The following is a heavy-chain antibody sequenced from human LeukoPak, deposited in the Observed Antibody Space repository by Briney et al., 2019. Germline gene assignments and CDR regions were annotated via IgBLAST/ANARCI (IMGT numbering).Heavy chain of an antibody. CDR1: GFTFSSYG. CDR3: ARALLPNYDFWSGLDY. V-gene: IGHV3-30*03. Sequence: PGGSLRLSCAASGFTFSSYGMHWVRQAPGKGLEWVAVISYDGSNKYYADSVKGRFTISRDNSKNTLYLQMNSLRAGDTAVYYCARALLPNYDFWSGLDYWGQGTLVTVSS. CDR2: ISYDGSNK. J-gene: IGHJ4*02. D-gene: IGHD3-3*01.